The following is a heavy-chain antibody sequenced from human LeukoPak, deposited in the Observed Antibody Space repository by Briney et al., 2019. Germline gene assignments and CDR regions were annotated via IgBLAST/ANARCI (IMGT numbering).Heavy chain of an antibody. V-gene: IGHV1-18*01. J-gene: IGHJ4*02. Sequence: ASVKVSCKASGYTFTSYGISWVRQAPGQGLEWMGWISAYNGNTNYAQKLQGRVTMTTYTSTSTAYMELRSLRSDDTAVYYCARAGLVSSGWYLFHYFDYWGQGTLVTVSS. CDR1: GYTFTSYG. CDR2: ISAYNGNT. D-gene: IGHD6-19*01. CDR3: ARAGLVSSGWYLFHYFDY.